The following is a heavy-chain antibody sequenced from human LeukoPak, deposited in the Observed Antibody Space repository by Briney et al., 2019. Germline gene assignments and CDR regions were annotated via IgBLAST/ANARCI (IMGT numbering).Heavy chain of an antibody. D-gene: IGHD3-3*01. Sequence: ASVKVSCKASGYTFTGYHMHWVRQAPGQGLEWMGWINPNSGGTNYAQKFQGRVAMTRDTSISTAYMELSRLRSDDTAVYYCARDDYYDFWSGYDGSYYYGMDVWGQGTTVTVSS. J-gene: IGHJ6*02. CDR2: INPNSGGT. CDR3: ARDDYYDFWSGYDGSYYYGMDV. CDR1: GYTFTGYH. V-gene: IGHV1-2*02.